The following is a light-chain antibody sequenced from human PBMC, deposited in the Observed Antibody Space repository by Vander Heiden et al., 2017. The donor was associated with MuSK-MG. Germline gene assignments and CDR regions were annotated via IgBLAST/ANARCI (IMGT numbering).Light chain of an antibody. CDR1: SSDVGGYHY. J-gene: IGLJ3*02. V-gene: IGLV2-11*01. CDR2: DVS. CDR3: CSYAGSSLWV. Sequence: QSALTQPRSVSGSPGQSVTISCTGTSSDVGGYHYVSWYQQHPGKAPKLMIYDVSKRPSGVPDRFSGSKSGNTASLTISGLQAEDEADYYCCSYAGSSLWVFGGGTKLNV.